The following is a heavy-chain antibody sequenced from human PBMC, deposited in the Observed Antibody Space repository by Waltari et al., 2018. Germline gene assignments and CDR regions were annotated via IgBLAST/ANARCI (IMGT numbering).Heavy chain of an antibody. J-gene: IGHJ4*02. Sequence: EVLLVASGGGLVQPGGSLRLSCAASGFTFSASSMNWVRQGPEKGLEWVAYISSASSTTFYADSVEGRFSISRDNAKNSLYLQMNSLRDEDTAVYYCVRDRHGDYLRYFDSWGQGNLVTVSS. V-gene: IGHV3-48*02. D-gene: IGHD4-17*01. CDR2: ISSASSTT. CDR3: VRDRHGDYLRYFDS. CDR1: GFTFSASS.